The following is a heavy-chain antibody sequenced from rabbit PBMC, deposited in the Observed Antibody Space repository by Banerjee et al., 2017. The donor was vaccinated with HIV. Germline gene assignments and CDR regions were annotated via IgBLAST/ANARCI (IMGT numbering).Heavy chain of an antibody. D-gene: IGHD7-1*01. Sequence: QEQLEESGGDQVKPEGSLTLTCTASGFSFSSNYYMCWVRQAPGKGLEWIGCILTGSSGSTYYATGVNGRFTISRSTRLNTVDLKMTSLTGADTATYFCARESTDWYYFNLWGQGTLVTVS. CDR3: ARESTDWYYFNL. V-gene: IGHV1S43*01. CDR2: ILTGSSGST. CDR1: GFSFSSNYY. J-gene: IGHJ4*01.